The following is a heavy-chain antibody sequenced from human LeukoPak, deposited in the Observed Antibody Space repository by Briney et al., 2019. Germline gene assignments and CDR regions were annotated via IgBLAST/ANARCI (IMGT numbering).Heavy chain of an antibody. CDR1: GGSISSGGYY. CDR3: ARAPRALRYFDWSPGPFDY. Sequence: ASQTLSLTCTVSGGSISSGGYYWSWIRQPPGKGLEWIGYIYYSGSTYYNPSLKSRVTISVDTSKNQFSLKLSSVTAADTAVYYCARAPRALRYFDWSPGPFDYWGQGTLVTVSS. V-gene: IGHV4-30-4*01. CDR2: IYYSGST. J-gene: IGHJ4*02. D-gene: IGHD3-9*01.